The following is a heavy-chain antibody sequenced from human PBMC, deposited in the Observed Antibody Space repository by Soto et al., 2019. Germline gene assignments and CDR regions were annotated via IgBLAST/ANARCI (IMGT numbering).Heavy chain of an antibody. Sequence: PGGSLRLSCAASGFTFSTYAMTWVRQAPGKGLEWVSIISHSGGSTYYADSVKGRFTISRDNSKNTLHLQMNSLRVDDSAVYYCAKRMYSSSWYGPEYFQQWGQGTMITVYS. CDR1: GFTFSTYA. CDR3: AKRMYSSSWYGPEYFQQ. CDR2: ISHSGGST. J-gene: IGHJ1*01. V-gene: IGHV3-23*01. D-gene: IGHD6-13*01.